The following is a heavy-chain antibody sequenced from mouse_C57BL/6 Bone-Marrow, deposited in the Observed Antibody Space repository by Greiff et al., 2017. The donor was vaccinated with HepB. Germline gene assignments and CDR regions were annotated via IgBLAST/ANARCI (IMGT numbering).Heavy chain of an antibody. V-gene: IGHV5-2*01. CDR1: EYEFPSHD. J-gene: IGHJ1*03. Sequence: EVKLMESGGGLVQPGESLKLSCESNEYEFPSHDMSWVRKTPEKRLELVAAINSDGGSTYYPDTMEIRFMISRDNTEKTLYLQMSSLRSEDTALYYCARFDGYYWYFDVWGTGTTVTVSS. CDR2: INSDGGST. D-gene: IGHD2-3*01. CDR3: ARFDGYYWYFDV.